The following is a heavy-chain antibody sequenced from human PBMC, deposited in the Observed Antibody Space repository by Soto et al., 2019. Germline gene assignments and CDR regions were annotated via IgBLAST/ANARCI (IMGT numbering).Heavy chain of an antibody. CDR2: ISYDGSDQ. D-gene: IGHD2-15*01. J-gene: IGHJ4*02. V-gene: IGHV3-30*18. CDR3: AKSTYCNGGSCFPQY. Sequence: QVQVEEFGGGVVQPGRSLRLSCAGPTFTFSDFGFHWVRQAPGKGLEWVAMISYDGSDQYYGDSVQSRFTIYRDDSKNTVYLQMNSLRAEDTAMYYCAKSTYCNGGSCFPQYWGPGTLVTVSS. CDR1: TFTFSDFG.